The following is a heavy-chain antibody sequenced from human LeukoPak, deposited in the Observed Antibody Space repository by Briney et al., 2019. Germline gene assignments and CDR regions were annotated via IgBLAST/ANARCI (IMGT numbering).Heavy chain of an antibody. J-gene: IGHJ6*02. D-gene: IGHD3-3*01. CDR2: IYTSGST. CDR1: GGSISSGSYY. V-gene: IGHV4-61*02. CDR3: ARGPYYDFWSGNETPPKYYYYYYGMDV. Sequence: TSQTLSLTCTVSGGSISSGSYYWSWIRQPAGKGLEWIGRIYTSGSTNYNPSLKSRVTISVDTSKNQFSLKLSSVTAADTAVYYCARGPYYDFWSGNETPPKYYYYYYGMDVWGQGTTVTVSS.